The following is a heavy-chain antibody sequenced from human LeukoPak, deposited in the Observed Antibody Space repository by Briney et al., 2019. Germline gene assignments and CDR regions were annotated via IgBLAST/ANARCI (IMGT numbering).Heavy chain of an antibody. CDR1: GYTFTSYD. CDR3: ARGPRGGAARYYWFDP. Sequence: HVASVKVSCKASGYTFTSYDINWVRQATGQGLEWVGWMNPNSGNTGYAQKFQGRVTMTRNTSISTAYMELSSLRSEDTAVYYCARGPRGGAARYYWFDPWGQGTLVTVSS. D-gene: IGHD6-6*01. V-gene: IGHV1-8*01. J-gene: IGHJ5*02. CDR2: MNPNSGNT.